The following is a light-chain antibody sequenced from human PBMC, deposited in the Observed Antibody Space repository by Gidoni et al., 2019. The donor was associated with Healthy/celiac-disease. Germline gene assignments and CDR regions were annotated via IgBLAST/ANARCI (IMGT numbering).Light chain of an antibody. CDR1: SRDVGGYNY. V-gene: IGLV2-14*01. J-gene: IGLJ3*02. CDR3: SSYTSSSTWV. Sequence: QSALTQPASVSGSPAQSITISCTGTSRDVGGYNYVSWYQQHPGKAPKLMIYEVSNRPSGVSKRFSGTKSGNTASLTISGLQAEDEADYYCSSYTSSSTWVFGGGTKLTVL. CDR2: EVS.